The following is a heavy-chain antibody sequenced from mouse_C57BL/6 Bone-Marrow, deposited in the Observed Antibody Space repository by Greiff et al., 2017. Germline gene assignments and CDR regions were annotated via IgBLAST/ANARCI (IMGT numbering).Heavy chain of an antibody. CDR3: ARQGGYYYYAMDY. J-gene: IGHJ4*01. V-gene: IGHV1-61*01. D-gene: IGHD2-3*01. CDR2: IYPSDSET. Sequence: QVQLQQSGAELVRPGSSVKLSCKASGYTFTSYWMDWVKQRPGQGLEWIGNIYPSDSETHYNQKFKDKATLTVDKSSSIAYMQLSSLTSEDSAVYYCARQGGYYYYAMDYWGQGTSVTVSS. CDR1: GYTFTSYW.